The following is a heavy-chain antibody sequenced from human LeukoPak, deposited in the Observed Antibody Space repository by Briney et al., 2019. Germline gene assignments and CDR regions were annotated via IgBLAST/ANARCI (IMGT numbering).Heavy chain of an antibody. D-gene: IGHD2-15*01. CDR3: AKDAPYCSGGSCYSVFDY. V-gene: IGHV3-30*02. CDR2: IRYDGSNK. Sequence: GGSLRLSCAAYGFTLSSYGMHWVRQAPGKGLEWVAFIRYDGSNKYYADSVKGRFTISRDNSKHTLYLQMNSLRAEDTAVYYCAKDAPYCSGGSCYSVFDYWGQGTLVTVSS. CDR1: GFTLSSYG. J-gene: IGHJ4*02.